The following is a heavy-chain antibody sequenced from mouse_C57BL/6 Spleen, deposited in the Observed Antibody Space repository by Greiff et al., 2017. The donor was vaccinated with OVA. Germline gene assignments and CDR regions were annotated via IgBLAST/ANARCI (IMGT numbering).Heavy chain of an antibody. CDR2: IHPNSGST. CDR3: AREVLDSSGYNYAMDY. CDR1: GYTFTSYW. Sequence: QVQLQQPGAELVKPGASVKLSCKASGYTFTSYWMHWVKQRPGQGLEWIGMIHPNSGSTNYNEKFKSKATLTVDKSSSTAYMQLSSLTSEDSAVYYCAREVLDSSGYNYAMDYWGQGTSVTVSS. J-gene: IGHJ4*01. V-gene: IGHV1-64*01. D-gene: IGHD3-2*02.